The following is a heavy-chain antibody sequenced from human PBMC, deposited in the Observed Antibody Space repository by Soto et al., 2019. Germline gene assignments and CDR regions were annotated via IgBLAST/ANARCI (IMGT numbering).Heavy chain of an antibody. Sequence: PSETLSLTCAVSGYSISSGYYWGWIRQPPGKGLEWIGSIYHSGTTYYNPSLRSRITMSVDTSKNQFSLNLSSVTAADTAVYYCARDHKWDGMDVWGQGTTVTVSS. CDR3: ARDHKWDGMDV. J-gene: IGHJ6*02. CDR1: GYSISSGYY. D-gene: IGHD1-26*01. CDR2: IYHSGTT. V-gene: IGHV4-38-2*02.